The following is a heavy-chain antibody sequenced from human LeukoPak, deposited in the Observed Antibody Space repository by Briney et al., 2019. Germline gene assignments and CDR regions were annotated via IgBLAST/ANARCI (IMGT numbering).Heavy chain of an antibody. V-gene: IGHV3-48*03. J-gene: IGHJ5*02. CDR2: ITISGHTK. CDR1: GFDLSTYE. Sequence: GGSLRLSCAASGFDLSTYEMNWVRQAPGKGLEWIADITISGHTKNYADSVKGRFTISRDNARTSLYLQMNSLRVEDTGVYYCARGDPHADLWGQGTLATVSS. CDR3: ARGDPHADL.